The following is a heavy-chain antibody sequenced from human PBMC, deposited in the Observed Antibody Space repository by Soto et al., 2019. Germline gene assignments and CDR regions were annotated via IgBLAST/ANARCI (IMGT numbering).Heavy chain of an antibody. V-gene: IGHV4-31*03. CDR3: ARALGGYYLDS. CDR1: GGSVTSGGSY. J-gene: IGHJ4*02. D-gene: IGHD3-22*01. Sequence: PSETLSLTCTVSGGSVTSGGSYWSWIRQHPGKGLEWIGYIYYSGTTYYNPSLRSRVTVSLDTSKSQFSLNLSSVTAADTAVYYCARALGGYYLDSWGQGTLVTVSS. CDR2: IYYSGTT.